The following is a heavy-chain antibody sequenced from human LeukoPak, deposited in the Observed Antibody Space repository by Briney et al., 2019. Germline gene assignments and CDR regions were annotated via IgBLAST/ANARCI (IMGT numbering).Heavy chain of an antibody. J-gene: IGHJ5*02. CDR3: AKVPGIAVANNWFDP. V-gene: IGHV3-23*01. CDR1: GFTFSSYA. CDR2: ISGSGGST. Sequence: PGGSLRLSCAASGFTFSSYAMSWVRQAPGKGLEWVSAISGSGGSTYYADSVKGRFTISGDNSKNTLYLQMNSLRAEDTAVYYCAKVPGIAVANNWFDPWGQGTLVTVSS. D-gene: IGHD6-19*01.